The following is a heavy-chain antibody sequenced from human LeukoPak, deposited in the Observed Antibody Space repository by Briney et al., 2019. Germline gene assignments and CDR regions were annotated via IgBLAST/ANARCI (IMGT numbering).Heavy chain of an antibody. V-gene: IGHV3-21*01. J-gene: IGHJ3*02. Sequence: GSLRLSCAASGFTFSSYSMNWVRQAPGKGLEWVSSISSSSSYIYYADSVKGRFTISRDNAKNSLYLQMNSLRAEDTAVYYCARDLLKGSSSWLHAFDIWGQGTTVTVSS. D-gene: IGHD6-13*01. CDR3: ARDLLKGSSSWLHAFDI. CDR2: ISSSSSYI. CDR1: GFTFSSYS.